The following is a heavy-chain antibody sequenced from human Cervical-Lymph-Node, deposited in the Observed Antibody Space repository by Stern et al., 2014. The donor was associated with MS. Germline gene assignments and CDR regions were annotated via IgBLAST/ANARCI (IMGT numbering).Heavy chain of an antibody. CDR2: IYYDGST. CDR3: ARADYGDPWYFDL. Sequence: QLHLQESGPGLVKPSQTLSLTCTVSGGSITSAAYHWSWIRQHPGKGLEWIGYIYYDGSTFYNPSLKSRVTISADTSKNQFSLKLSSVTAADTAVYYCARADYGDPWYFDLWGRGTLVTVSS. CDR1: GGSITSAAYH. D-gene: IGHD4-17*01. V-gene: IGHV4-31*03. J-gene: IGHJ2*01.